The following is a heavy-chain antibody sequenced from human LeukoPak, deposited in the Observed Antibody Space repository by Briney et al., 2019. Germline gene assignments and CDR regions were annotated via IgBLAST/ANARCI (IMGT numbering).Heavy chain of an antibody. CDR2: IYYSGST. D-gene: IGHD3-10*01. V-gene: IGHV4-59*01. CDR1: GGSISSYY. Sequence: SETLSLTCTASGGSISSYYWSWLRQPPGKGLEWIGYIYYSGSTNYNPSLKSRVTISVDTSKNQFSLKLSSVTAADTAVYYCAAGDGWGAFDIWGQGTMVTVSS. CDR3: AAGDGWGAFDI. J-gene: IGHJ3*02.